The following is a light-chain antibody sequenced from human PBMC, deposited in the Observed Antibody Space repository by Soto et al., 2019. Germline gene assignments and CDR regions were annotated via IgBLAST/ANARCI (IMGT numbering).Light chain of an antibody. CDR1: QSISNW. Sequence: DIQMTQSPSTLSASVGDTVTITCRASQSISNWLAWYQQKPGQAPKLLIHKASTLESGVPSRFSGSGSGTEFTLTISSLQPDDFATFYCQQYARFPYTFGQGTKLAIK. CDR2: KAS. CDR3: QQYARFPYT. V-gene: IGKV1-5*03. J-gene: IGKJ2*01.